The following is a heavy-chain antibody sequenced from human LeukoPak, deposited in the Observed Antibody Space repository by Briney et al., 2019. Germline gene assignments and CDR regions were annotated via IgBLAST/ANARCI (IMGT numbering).Heavy chain of an antibody. V-gene: IGHV3-48*01. Sequence: GGSLRLSCAASGFIFSNYNINRVRQAPGKGLEWVSYISRSSSTIYYADSVKGRFTISRDNAKNSLYLQMNSLRAEDTAVYYCARGRDNYYFGMDVWGQGTTVTVSS. J-gene: IGHJ6*02. D-gene: IGHD3-9*01. CDR3: ARGRDNYYFGMDV. CDR2: ISRSSSTI. CDR1: GFIFSNYN.